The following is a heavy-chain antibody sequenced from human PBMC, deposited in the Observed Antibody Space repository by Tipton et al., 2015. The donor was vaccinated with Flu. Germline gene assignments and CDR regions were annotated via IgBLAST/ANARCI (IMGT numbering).Heavy chain of an antibody. CDR1: GFAFSSYW. J-gene: IGHJ4*02. CDR3: AIFKNPGH. CDR2: INEDGSTT. V-gene: IGHV3-7*01. D-gene: IGHD2/OR15-2a*01. Sequence: SQRLSCAASGFAFSSYWVLWVRQAPGKGLEWVANINEDGSTTYYLGSVRGRFTISRDNARNSVFLQMNSLRVEDTALYYCAIFKNPGHWGQGTLVTVSS.